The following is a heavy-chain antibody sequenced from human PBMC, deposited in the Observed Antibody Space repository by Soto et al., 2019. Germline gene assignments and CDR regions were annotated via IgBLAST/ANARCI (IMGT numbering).Heavy chain of an antibody. D-gene: IGHD1-20*01. J-gene: IGHJ6*03. CDR1: GFTFSSYW. V-gene: IGHV3-74*01. CDR3: ARYTISRITGSYYYYYYMDV. Sequence: GGSLRLSCAASGFTFSSYWMHWVRQAPGKGLVWVSRINSDGSSTSYADSVKGRITMSRDNHKNTLYLQMNSLRAEDTAVYYCARYTISRITGSYYYYYYMDVWGKGTTVTVSS. CDR2: INSDGSST.